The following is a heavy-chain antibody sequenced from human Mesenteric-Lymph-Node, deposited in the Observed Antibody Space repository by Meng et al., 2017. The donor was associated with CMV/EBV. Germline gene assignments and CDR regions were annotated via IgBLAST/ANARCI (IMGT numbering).Heavy chain of an antibody. CDR1: GFSFSSYE. D-gene: IGHD6-13*01. CDR2: ISSRGTII. Sequence: GESLKISCAASGFSFSSYEMTWVRQAPGKGLEWVAYISSRGTIIYYADSVRGRFTISRDNAKNSLYLQMNSLRVDDMAVYYCARDIAVAAADYWGQGALVTVSS. CDR3: ARDIAVAAADY. J-gene: IGHJ4*02. V-gene: IGHV3-48*03.